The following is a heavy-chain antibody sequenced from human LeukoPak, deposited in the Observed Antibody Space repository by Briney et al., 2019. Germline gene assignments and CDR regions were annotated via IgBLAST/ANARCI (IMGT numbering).Heavy chain of an antibody. Sequence: GGSLRLSCVASGFSFSTAWMTWVRQAPGEGLEWVGRIKTKTDGETTDYAAAVKGRFTISRDDYLQMNSLKTEDTAVYYCEDHAYWGEGTLVTVSS. V-gene: IGHV3-15*01. CDR1: GFSFSTAW. CDR3: EDHAY. J-gene: IGHJ4*02. CDR2: IKTKTDGETT.